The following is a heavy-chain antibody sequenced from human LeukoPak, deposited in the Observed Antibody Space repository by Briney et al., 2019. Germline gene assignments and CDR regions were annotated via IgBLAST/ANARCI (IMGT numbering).Heavy chain of an antibody. CDR2: IYYSGST. CDR3: ARVGPGATDYFDY. V-gene: IGHV4-59*01. Sequence: SETLSLTCTVSGGSISSYYWSWIRQPPGKGLEWIGYIYYSGSTNYDPSLKSRVTISVDTSKNQFSLKLSSVTAADTAVYYCARVGPGATDYFDYWGQGALVTVSS. D-gene: IGHD1-26*01. CDR1: GGSISSYY. J-gene: IGHJ4*02.